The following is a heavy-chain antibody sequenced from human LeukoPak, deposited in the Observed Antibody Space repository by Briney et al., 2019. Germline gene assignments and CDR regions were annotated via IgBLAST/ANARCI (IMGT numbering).Heavy chain of an antibody. CDR1: GFTFSNFA. CDR2: ISYSGGST. V-gene: IGHV3-23*01. CDR3: ARDLHYYVAMDV. J-gene: IGHJ6*02. Sequence: GGSLRLSFATSGFTFSNFAMSRVRQAPGKGLEGASRISYSGGSTQYADSVKGRFAISRDNSKRMLFLQLNSLRAEDTALYYCARDLHYYVAMDVWGQGTTVTVSS. D-gene: IGHD3-10*02.